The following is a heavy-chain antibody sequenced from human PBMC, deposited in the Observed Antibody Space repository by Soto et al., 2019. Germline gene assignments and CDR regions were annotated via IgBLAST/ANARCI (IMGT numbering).Heavy chain of an antibody. CDR1: SGTFSSYS. Sequence: SVKLSCKASSGTFSSYSINWVRQAPGQWLEWMGGIIPIFGTANYAQKFQGRVTITADESTSTAYMELSSLRSEDTAVYYCARDEGEGYYYYCMDVWGQGTTVTVSS. CDR2: IIPIFGTA. D-gene: IGHD3-16*01. CDR3: ARDEGEGYYYYCMDV. V-gene: IGHV1-69*13. J-gene: IGHJ6*02.